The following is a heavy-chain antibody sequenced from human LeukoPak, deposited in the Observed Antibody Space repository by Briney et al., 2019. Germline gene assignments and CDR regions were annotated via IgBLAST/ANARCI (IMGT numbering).Heavy chain of an antibody. D-gene: IGHD2-15*01. V-gene: IGHV5-51*01. CDR1: GYNFNNYW. CDR3: ASEYCSGGNCYFDY. Sequence: GEPLKISCKVSGYNFNNYWTAWVRQMPGQGLEWMGIIFPGDSDTRYSPSFQGQVTISADKSISTAYLQWSSLKASDTAIYYCASEYCSGGNCYFDYWGQGTLVTVSS. CDR2: IFPGDSDT. J-gene: IGHJ4*02.